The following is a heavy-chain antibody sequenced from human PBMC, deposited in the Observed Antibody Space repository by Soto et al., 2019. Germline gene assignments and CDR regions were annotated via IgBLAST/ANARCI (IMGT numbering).Heavy chain of an antibody. CDR3: ATRQGGSYNWFDP. D-gene: IGHD2-15*01. V-gene: IGHV4-39*01. J-gene: IGHJ5*02. Sequence: ETLSLTCTVSGGSISRSSYSGGWIRQPPGKGLEWIGTIYYSGSTYYNPSLKSRVTISVDTSKNQFSLKLSSVTAADTAVYYCATRQGGSYNWFDPWGQGTLVTSPQ. CDR1: GGSISRSSYS. CDR2: IYYSGST.